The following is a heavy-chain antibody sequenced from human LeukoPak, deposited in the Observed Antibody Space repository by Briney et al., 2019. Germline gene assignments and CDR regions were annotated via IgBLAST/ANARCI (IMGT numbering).Heavy chain of an antibody. D-gene: IGHD1-26*01. CDR2: IIPIFDTG. CDR1: GGTFSNYP. J-gene: IGHJ5*02. CDR3: ARDNSLGDTAWWFDP. V-gene: IGHV1-69*05. Sequence: SVKVSCKASGGTFSNYPISWVRQTPGQGLEWMGGIIPIFDTGNYAQKFQGRVTMTRDMSTSTDYMELTSLTSDDTAVYYCARDNSLGDTAWWFDPWGQGTLVTVSS.